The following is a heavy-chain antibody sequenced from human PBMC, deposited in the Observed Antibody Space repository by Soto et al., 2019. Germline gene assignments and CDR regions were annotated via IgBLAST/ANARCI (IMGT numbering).Heavy chain of an antibody. CDR3: ARDGPGGNSDY. CDR2: ISYDGSNK. D-gene: IGHD2-21*02. Sequence: PGGSLRLSCAASGFTFSSYAMHWVRQAPGKGLEWVAVISYDGSNKYYADSVKGRFTISRDNSKNTLYLQMNSLRAEDTAVYYCARDGPGGNSDYWGQGTLVTVSS. J-gene: IGHJ4*02. V-gene: IGHV3-30-3*01. CDR1: GFTFSSYA.